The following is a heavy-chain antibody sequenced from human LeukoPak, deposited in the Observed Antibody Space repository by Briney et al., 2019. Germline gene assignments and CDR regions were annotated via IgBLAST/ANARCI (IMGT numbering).Heavy chain of an antibody. J-gene: IGHJ4*02. D-gene: IGHD3-3*01. Sequence: ASVKASCKASGYTFTSYDINWVRQATGQGLEWMGWMNPNSGNTGYAQKFQGRVTMTRNTSISTAYMELSSLRSEDTAVYYCARAAPRSIFGVVIARHFDYWGQGTLVTVSS. CDR2: MNPNSGNT. CDR3: ARAAPRSIFGVVIARHFDY. V-gene: IGHV1-8*01. CDR1: GYTFTSYD.